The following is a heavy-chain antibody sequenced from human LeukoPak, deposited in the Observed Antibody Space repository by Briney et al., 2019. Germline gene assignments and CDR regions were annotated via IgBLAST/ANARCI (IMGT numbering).Heavy chain of an antibody. J-gene: IGHJ4*02. CDR2: IYYSGST. D-gene: IGHD1-26*01. CDR3: ARGIVGATDFDY. CDR1: GGSISSYY. Sequence: SETPSLTCTVSGGSISSYYWSWIRQPPGKGLEWIGYIYYSGSTNYNPSLKSRVTISVDTSKNQFSLKLSSVTAADTAVYYCARGIVGATDFDYWGQGTLVTVSS. V-gene: IGHV4-59*01.